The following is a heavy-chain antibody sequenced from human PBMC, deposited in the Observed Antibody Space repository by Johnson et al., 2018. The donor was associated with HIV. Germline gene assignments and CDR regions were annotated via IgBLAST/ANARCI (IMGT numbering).Heavy chain of an antibody. V-gene: IGHV3-30*04. J-gene: IGHJ3*02. CDR1: GFTFSSYA. D-gene: IGHD2-8*01. Sequence: QLVESGGGVVQPWRSLRLSCAASGFTFSSYAMHWVRQAPGKGLEWVAVISYDGSNKYYADSVKGRFTISRDNSKNTLYLQINSLRAEDTAVYYCAKWTPSLRPAFDIWGQGTMVTVSS. CDR2: ISYDGSNK. CDR3: AKWTPSLRPAFDI.